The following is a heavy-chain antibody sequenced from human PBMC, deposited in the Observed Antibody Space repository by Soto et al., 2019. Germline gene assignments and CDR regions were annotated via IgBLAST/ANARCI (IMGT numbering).Heavy chain of an antibody. Sequence: GASVKVSCKASGGTFSSYAISWVRQAPGQGPEWMGGIIPIFGTANYAQKLQGRVTITADKSTSTSYMELSSLRSEDTAVYYCARGRYFDWPNYDYYYGMDVWGQGTTVTVSS. V-gene: IGHV1-69*06. CDR2: IIPIFGTA. J-gene: IGHJ6*02. CDR1: GGTFSSYA. CDR3: ARGRYFDWPNYDYYYGMDV. D-gene: IGHD3-9*01.